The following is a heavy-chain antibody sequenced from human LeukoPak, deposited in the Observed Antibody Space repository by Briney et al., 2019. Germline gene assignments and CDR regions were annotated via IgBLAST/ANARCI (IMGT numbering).Heavy chain of an antibody. D-gene: IGHD5-18*01. CDR2: INPNSGGT. V-gene: IGHV1-2*02. Sequence: ASVKVSCKASGYTFTGYYMHWVRQAPGQGLEWMGWINPNSGGTNYAQKFQGRVTMTRDTSISTAYMELSRLRSDDMAVYYCARAPYSYGSLVDAFDIWGQGTMVTVSS. CDR3: ARAPYSYGSLVDAFDI. J-gene: IGHJ3*02. CDR1: GYTFTGYY.